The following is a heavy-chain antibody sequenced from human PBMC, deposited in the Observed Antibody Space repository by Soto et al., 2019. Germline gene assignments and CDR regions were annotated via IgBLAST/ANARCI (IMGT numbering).Heavy chain of an antibody. V-gene: IGHV3-72*01. CDR3: ARAFYDRRSYWFDP. CDR1: GFSFSDHY. Sequence: GGSLRLSCAASGFSFSDHYMDWVRQAPGKGLEWVGRSRNKANSYSTEYAASVKGRFTISRDDSNNSLHLQMNSLQTEDTAVYYCARAFYDRRSYWFDPWGQGILVTVSS. CDR2: SRNKANSYST. D-gene: IGHD3-22*01. J-gene: IGHJ5*02.